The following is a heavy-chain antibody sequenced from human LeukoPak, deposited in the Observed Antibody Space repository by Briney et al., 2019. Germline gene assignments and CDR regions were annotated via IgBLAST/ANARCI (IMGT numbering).Heavy chain of an antibody. CDR3: ARETVVPAAIDY. J-gene: IGHJ4*02. Sequence: ASVKVSCKASGYTFTSHDINWVRQATGRGLEWMGWMNPNSGNTGYAQKFQGRVIMTRNTSISAAYMELSSLRSEDTAVYYCARETVVPAAIDYWGQGTLVTVSS. D-gene: IGHD2-2*01. V-gene: IGHV1-8*01. CDR1: GYTFTSHD. CDR2: MNPNSGNT.